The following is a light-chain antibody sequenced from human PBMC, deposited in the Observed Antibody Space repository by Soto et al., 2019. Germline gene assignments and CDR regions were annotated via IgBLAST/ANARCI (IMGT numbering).Light chain of an antibody. CDR2: DVT. CDR3: TSYTTNKTPL. J-gene: IGLJ2*01. CDR1: SSDIGGYNY. V-gene: IGLV2-14*01. Sequence: QSALTQPASVSGSPGQSITISCTGSSSDIGGYNYVSWYQQHPGKAPKLIIYDVTYRPSGLSYRFSGSKSGNTASLTISGLLSEDEADYYCTSYTTNKTPLFGGGTKVTVL.